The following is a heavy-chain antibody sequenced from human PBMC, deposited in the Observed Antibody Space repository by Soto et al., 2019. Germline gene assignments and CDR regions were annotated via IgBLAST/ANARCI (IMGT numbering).Heavy chain of an antibody. V-gene: IGHV1-46*01. Sequence: ASLKVSCKASGYTFTSYNLHWVRQAPGQGLEWMGVVNPSDGSANYAQKFQGRVTMTRDTSTSTVYMELSSLTFEDTAVYYCGSSGDARRYYFGHWGQGTLVTVSS. D-gene: IGHD6-25*01. CDR3: GSSGDARRYYFGH. CDR2: VNPSDGSA. J-gene: IGHJ4*02. CDR1: GYTFTSYN.